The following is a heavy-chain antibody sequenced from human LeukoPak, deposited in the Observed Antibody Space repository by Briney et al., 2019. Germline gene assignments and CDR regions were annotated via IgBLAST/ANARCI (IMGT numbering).Heavy chain of an antibody. Sequence: GGSLRLSCAASGFTFSSYDMHWVRQAPGKGLEWVAVISYDGSNKYYADSVKGRFTISRDNSKNTLYLQMNSLRAEDTAVYYCARVGVEGASCYDYWGQGTLVTVSS. V-gene: IGHV3-30*03. CDR2: ISYDGSNK. CDR3: ARVGVEGASCYDY. J-gene: IGHJ4*02. CDR1: GFTFSSYD. D-gene: IGHD2-2*01.